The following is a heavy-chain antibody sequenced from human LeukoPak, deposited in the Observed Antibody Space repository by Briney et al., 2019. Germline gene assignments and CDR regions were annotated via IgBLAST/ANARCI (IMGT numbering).Heavy chain of an antibody. CDR3: AREEPHWYFDL. CDR2: IYSGGST. V-gene: IGHV3-53*01. D-gene: IGHD1-14*01. J-gene: IGHJ2*01. Sequence: GGSLRLSCAASGFTVSSNCMSWVRQAPGKGLEWVSVIYSGGSTYYADSVKGRFTISRDNSKNTLYLQMNSLRAEDTAVYYCAREEPHWYFDLWGRGTLVTVSS. CDR1: GFTVSSNC.